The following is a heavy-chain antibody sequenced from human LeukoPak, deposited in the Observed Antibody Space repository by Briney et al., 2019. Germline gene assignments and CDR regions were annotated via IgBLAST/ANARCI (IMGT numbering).Heavy chain of an antibody. CDR2: ISGSGGST. J-gene: IGHJ4*02. V-gene: IGHV3-23*01. D-gene: IGHD3-22*01. CDR3: AKDWYYDSSGRDY. Sequence: GGSLRLPCAASGFTFSSYAMSWVRQAPGKGLEWVSAISGSGGSTYYADSVKGRFTISRDNSKNTLYLQMNSLRAEDTAVYYCAKDWYYDSSGRDYWGQGTLVTVSS. CDR1: GFTFSSYA.